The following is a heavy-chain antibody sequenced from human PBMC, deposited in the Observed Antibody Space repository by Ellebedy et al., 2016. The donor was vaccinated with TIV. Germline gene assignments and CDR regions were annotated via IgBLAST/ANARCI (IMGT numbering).Heavy chain of an antibody. D-gene: IGHD4-17*01. CDR3: ARLHRDYGDFLDAFDF. Sequence: PGGSLRLSCKASGYSFSTYWIGWVRQMPGKGLEWMGIIYPGDSDTRNSPSFEGHVTISADESISTAYLHWSSLKASDTVIYYCARLHRDYGDFLDAFDFWGQGTMVTVSS. CDR1: GYSFSTYW. CDR2: IYPGDSDT. V-gene: IGHV5-51*01. J-gene: IGHJ3*01.